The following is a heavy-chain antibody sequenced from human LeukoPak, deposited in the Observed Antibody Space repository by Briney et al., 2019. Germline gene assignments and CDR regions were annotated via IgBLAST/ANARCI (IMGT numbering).Heavy chain of an antibody. CDR3: ARRNSYYYCMDV. CDR2: ISPYNGNT. Sequence: ASVKVSCKASGYTFTTYGLTWVRQAPGRGLELMGWISPYNGNTNYAQKFQGRVTMTTDTSTSTAYMELRSLRSDDTAVYYCARRNSYYYCMDVWGTGTTVTVSS. J-gene: IGHJ6*04. V-gene: IGHV1-18*01. CDR1: GYTFTTYG. D-gene: IGHD2/OR15-2a*01.